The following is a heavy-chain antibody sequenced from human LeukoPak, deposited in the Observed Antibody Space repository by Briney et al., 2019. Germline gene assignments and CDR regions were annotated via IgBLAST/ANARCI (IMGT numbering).Heavy chain of an antibody. Sequence: PSQTLSLTCTVSGGSISSGSYYWTWIRQPAGKGLEWIGRMYTTGSINYNPSLKSRFPISVDTSKNQFSLKLSSATAADTAVYYCARDSGNYYGAFDIWGQGTMVTVSS. CDR1: GGSISSGSYY. D-gene: IGHD1-26*01. J-gene: IGHJ3*02. CDR2: MYTTGSI. CDR3: ARDSGNYYGAFDI. V-gene: IGHV4-61*02.